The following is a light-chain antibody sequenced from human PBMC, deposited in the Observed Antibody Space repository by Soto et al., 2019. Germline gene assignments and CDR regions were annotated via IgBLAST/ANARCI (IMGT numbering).Light chain of an antibody. CDR2: GAS. J-gene: IGKJ3*01. CDR3: LQHNSYPLT. V-gene: IGKV3-15*01. CDR1: QTLKRN. Sequence: ETVMTQSPATLSVSPGERATLSCRARQTLKRNLAWYQQKPGQAPRLLIYGASTRATGIPARFSGSGSGTEFTLTISSLQPEDFATYYCLQHNSYPLTFGPGTKVDIK.